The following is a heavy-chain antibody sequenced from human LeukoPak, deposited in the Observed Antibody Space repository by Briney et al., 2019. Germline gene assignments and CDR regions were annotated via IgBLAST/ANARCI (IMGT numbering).Heavy chain of an antibody. J-gene: IGHJ4*02. D-gene: IGHD3-10*01. CDR3: AKSVYPSGNY. Sequence: WESLRLSCAASGFTISTSGMSWVRQAPGKGLEWVSSINGGTTYYADSVKGRFNISSDNSKKRVSLQLNSLRAEDTAVYYCAKSVYPSGNYWGQGTLVTVSS. V-gene: IGHV3-23*01. CDR2: INGGTT. CDR1: GFTISTSG.